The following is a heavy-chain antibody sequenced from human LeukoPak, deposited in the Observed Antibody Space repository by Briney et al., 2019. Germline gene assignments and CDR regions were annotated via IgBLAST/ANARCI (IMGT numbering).Heavy chain of an antibody. V-gene: IGHV4-59*01. CDR1: GGSISSYY. D-gene: IGHD6-19*01. J-gene: IGHJ4*02. Sequence: SETLSLTCTVSGGSISSYYWSWIRQPPGKGLEWIGYIYYSGSTNYNPSLKSRVTISVDTSKNQFSLKLSSVTAADTAVYYCARVGSSGLYALYYFDYWGQGTLVTVSS. CDR3: ARVGSSGLYALYYFDY. CDR2: IYYSGST.